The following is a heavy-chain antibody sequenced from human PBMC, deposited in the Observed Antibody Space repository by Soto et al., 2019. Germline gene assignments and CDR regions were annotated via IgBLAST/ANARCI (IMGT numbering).Heavy chain of an antibody. CDR2: LSASGGTT. CDR3: AKDRSSGTPDAFDI. D-gene: IGHD3-10*01. CDR1: GFTFNSYA. J-gene: IGHJ3*02. V-gene: IGHV3-23*01. Sequence: EGSLRLSCSASGFTFNSYAMTWVRQAPGKGLEWVSVLSASGGTTYYADSVKGRFTISRDNSKNTLYLQMNSLRAEDTAVYYCAKDRSSGTPDAFDIWGQGTMVTVSS.